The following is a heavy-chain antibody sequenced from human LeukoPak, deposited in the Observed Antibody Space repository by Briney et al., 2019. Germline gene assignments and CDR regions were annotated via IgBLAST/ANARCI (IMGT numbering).Heavy chain of an antibody. D-gene: IGHD1-26*01. CDR3: ARGPGWWDLVY. V-gene: IGHV3-30*04. Sequence: GGSLRLSCTASGFTFNSYAMHWVRQAPGKGLEWVTVISFDGSNKYYADSVKGRFTISRDNSKSTLYPQMNSLRAEDTAVYYCARGPGWWDLVYWGQGTLVTVSS. J-gene: IGHJ4*02. CDR2: ISFDGSNK. CDR1: GFTFNSYA.